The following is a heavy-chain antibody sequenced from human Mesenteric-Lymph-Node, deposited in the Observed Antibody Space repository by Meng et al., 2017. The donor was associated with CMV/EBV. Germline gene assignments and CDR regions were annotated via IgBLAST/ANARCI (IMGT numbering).Heavy chain of an antibody. D-gene: IGHD5-12*01. CDR2: IYPADSDT. V-gene: IGHV5-51*01. J-gene: IGHJ4*02. CDR1: GYSFTSYW. Sequence: GESLKISCKGSGYSFTSYWIAWVRQMPGKGLEWMGIIYPADSDTRYSPSFQGQVTISADKSITTAYLQWSSLKASDTAMYYCARTSEYTAPFDYWGQGTLVTVSS. CDR3: ARTSEYTAPFDY.